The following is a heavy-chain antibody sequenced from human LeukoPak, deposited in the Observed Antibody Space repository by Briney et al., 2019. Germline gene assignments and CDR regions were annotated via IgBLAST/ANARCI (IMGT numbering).Heavy chain of an antibody. CDR3: ARVNDYDGPGFFDY. CDR2: INPNSGGT. D-gene: IGHD4-17*01. CDR1: GYTFTGYY. Sequence: GASVKVSCKASGYTFTGYYMHWVRQAPGQGLEWMGWINPNSGGTNYAQKFQGRVTMTRDTSISTAYMELSRLRSDDTAVYYCARVNDYDGPGFFDYWGQGTLVTVSS. V-gene: IGHV1-2*02. J-gene: IGHJ4*02.